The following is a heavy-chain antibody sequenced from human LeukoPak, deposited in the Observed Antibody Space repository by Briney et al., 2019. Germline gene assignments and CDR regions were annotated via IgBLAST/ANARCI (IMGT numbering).Heavy chain of an antibody. CDR2: IYYSGIT. CDR3: ARLRNYYDSSGYYAIDY. V-gene: IGHV4-59*08. CDR1: GGSFSGYY. D-gene: IGHD3-22*01. J-gene: IGHJ4*01. Sequence: SETLSLTCAVYGGSFSGYYWSWIRQSPGKGLEWIGYIYYSGITNYNPSLKSRVTISVDTSKNQFSLKLSSVTAADTAVYYCARLRNYYDSSGYYAIDYWGQGTLVTVSS.